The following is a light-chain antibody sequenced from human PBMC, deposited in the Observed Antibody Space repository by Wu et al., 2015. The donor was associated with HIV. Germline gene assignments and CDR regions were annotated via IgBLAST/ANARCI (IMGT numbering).Light chain of an antibody. CDR1: ESVSSN. V-gene: IGKV3-15*01. Sequence: EIVLTQSPGTLALSPGERATLSCRASESVSSNLAWYQQKPGQAPRLLIYDISTRATGIPARFSGSGSGTEFTLTISSLQSEDSAVYYCQQYNNWPLMFGQGTKLEIK. J-gene: IGKJ2*01. CDR2: DIS. CDR3: QQYNNWPLM.